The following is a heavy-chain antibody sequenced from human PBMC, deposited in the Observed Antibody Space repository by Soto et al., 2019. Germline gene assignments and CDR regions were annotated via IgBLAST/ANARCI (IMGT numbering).Heavy chain of an antibody. CDR2: INPLPTSGST. D-gene: IGHD6-13*01. Sequence: ASVKVSCKASGYTFTGYYIHWVRQAPGQGLEWMAIINPLPTSGSTNYAQKFQGRVTVTRDTSTSTVYLELSSLRSDDTAVYYCARDLAAAAYWGQGTLVTVSS. CDR3: ARDLAAAAY. V-gene: IGHV1-46*01. J-gene: IGHJ4*02. CDR1: GYTFTGYY.